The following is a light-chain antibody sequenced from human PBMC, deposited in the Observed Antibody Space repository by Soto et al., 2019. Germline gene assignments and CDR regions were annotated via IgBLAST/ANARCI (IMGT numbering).Light chain of an antibody. CDR2: EGS. J-gene: IGLJ1*01. CDR3: CSYAGSRV. V-gene: IGLV2-23*01. CDR1: SSDVGSYNL. Sequence: QSAMTQPASVSGSAGQSITISCTGTSSDVGSYNLVSWYQQYPGKAPKLMIYEGSKRPSGVSNRFSGSKSGNTASLTISGLQAEDEADYYCCSYAGSRVFGTGTKVTVL.